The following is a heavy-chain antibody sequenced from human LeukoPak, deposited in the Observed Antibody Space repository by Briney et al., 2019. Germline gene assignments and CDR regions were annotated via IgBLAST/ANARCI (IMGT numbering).Heavy chain of an antibody. V-gene: IGHV4-38-2*01. CDR1: GYSISSGYY. CDR2: IYHSGST. CDR3: ASRRHRSAWFDP. J-gene: IGHJ5*02. Sequence: SETLSLTCAVSGYSISSGYYWGWIRQPPGKGLEWIGSIYHSGSTYYNPSLKSRVTISVDTSKNQFSLKLSSVTAADTAVYYCASRRHRSAWFDPWRQGTLVTVSS.